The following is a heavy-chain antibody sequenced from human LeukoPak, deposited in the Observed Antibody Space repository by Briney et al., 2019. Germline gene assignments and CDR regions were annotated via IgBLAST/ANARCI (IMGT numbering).Heavy chain of an antibody. D-gene: IGHD5-18*01. CDR2: IRYDGSNK. J-gene: IGHJ4*02. V-gene: IGHV3-30*02. CDR3: AKDRRGYSYGYSFFDY. CDR1: GFTFSSYG. Sequence: SGGSLRLSCAASGFTFSSYGMHWVRQAPGKGLEWVAFIRYDGSNKYYADSVKGQFTISRDNSKNTLYLQMNSLRAEDTAVYYCAKDRRGYSYGYSFFDYWGQGTLVTVSS.